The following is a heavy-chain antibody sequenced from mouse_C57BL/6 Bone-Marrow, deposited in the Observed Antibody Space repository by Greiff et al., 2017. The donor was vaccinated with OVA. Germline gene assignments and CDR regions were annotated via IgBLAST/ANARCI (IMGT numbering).Heavy chain of an antibody. CDR3: ARGDYYGSGYGD. V-gene: IGHV1-69*01. J-gene: IGHJ2*01. Sequence: QVQLQQSGAELVMPGASVKLSCKASGYTFTSYWMHWVKQRPGQGLEWIGEIDPSDSYTNYNQKFKGKSTLTVDKSSSTAYMQLSSLTSEDSAVYYCARGDYYGSGYGDWGQGTTLTVSS. CDR2: IDPSDSYT. CDR1: GYTFTSYW. D-gene: IGHD1-1*01.